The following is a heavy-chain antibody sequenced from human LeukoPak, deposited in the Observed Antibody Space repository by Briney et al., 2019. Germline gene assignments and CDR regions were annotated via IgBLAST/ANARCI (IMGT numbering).Heavy chain of an antibody. CDR1: GFTFSSYA. J-gene: IGHJ4*02. V-gene: IGHV3-30-3*01. CDR3: AREPSGPQVQASPFDY. Sequence: HPGGSLRLSCAASGFTFSSYAMHWVRQAPGKGLEWVAVISYDGSNKYYADSVKGRFTISRDNSKNTLYLQMNSLRAEDTAVYYCAREPSGPQVQASPFDYWGQGTLVTVSS. CDR2: ISYDGSNK. D-gene: IGHD2-2*01.